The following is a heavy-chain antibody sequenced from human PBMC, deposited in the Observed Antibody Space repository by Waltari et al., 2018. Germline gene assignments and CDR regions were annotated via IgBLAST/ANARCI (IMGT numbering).Heavy chain of an antibody. CDR1: VPSIRSEYF. CDR2: THHDGTT. J-gene: IGHJ4*02. Sequence: QVQLQESGPGLVKPSETLSLTCAVFVPSIRSEYFWGWIRQPPGKGLEWIGTTHHDGTTFYSPSLQNRITISLDTSNNQFSLRLRSMTAADTAVYYCAAVAWHYSVRIDYWGQGTLVTVSS. D-gene: IGHD6-19*01. V-gene: IGHV4-38-2*01. CDR3: AAVAWHYSVRIDY.